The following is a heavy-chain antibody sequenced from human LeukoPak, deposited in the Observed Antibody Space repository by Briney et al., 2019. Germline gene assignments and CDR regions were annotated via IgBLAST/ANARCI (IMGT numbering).Heavy chain of an antibody. D-gene: IGHD2-15*01. CDR3: ARSRYCSGGSCYRFDP. J-gene: IGHJ5*02. CDR2: ISAYNGNT. Sequence: ASVKVSCKASGYTFTSYGISWVRQAPGQGLEWMGWISAYNGNTNYAQKLQGRVTMTTDTSTSTAYMELGSLRSDDTAVYYCARSRYCSGGSCYRFDPWGQGTLVTVSS. V-gene: IGHV1-18*01. CDR1: GYTFTSYG.